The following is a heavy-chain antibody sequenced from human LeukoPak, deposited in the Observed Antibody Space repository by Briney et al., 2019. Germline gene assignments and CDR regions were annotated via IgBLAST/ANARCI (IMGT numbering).Heavy chain of an antibody. D-gene: IGHD4-17*01. V-gene: IGHV3-73*01. CDR1: GFTFSGSA. J-gene: IGHJ4*02. CDR3: TRPTVATNS. Sequence: GGSLKPSCEASGFTFSGSAIHWVRQASGKGLEWIGRIRSKGDNHATAYAASVEGRFTISRNDSTNTAYLQMNRLTTDDTGMYYCTRPTVATNSWGQGTLVTVSS. CDR2: IRSKGDNHAT.